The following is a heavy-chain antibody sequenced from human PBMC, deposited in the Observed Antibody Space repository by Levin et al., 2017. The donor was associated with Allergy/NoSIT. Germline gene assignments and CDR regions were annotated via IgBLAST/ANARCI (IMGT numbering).Heavy chain of an antibody. CDR2: ISSSGGTI. CDR1: GFIFSDYY. Sequence: GGSLRLSCAASGFIFSDYYMTWIRQAPGKGLEWVSYISSSGGTIFYADSVKGRFTISRDNSKNSLYLQMNSLRTEDTALYYCARIMYGTDAFDIWGQGTMVTVSS. CDR3: ARIMYGTDAFDI. V-gene: IGHV3-11*01. D-gene: IGHD2-8*01. J-gene: IGHJ3*02.